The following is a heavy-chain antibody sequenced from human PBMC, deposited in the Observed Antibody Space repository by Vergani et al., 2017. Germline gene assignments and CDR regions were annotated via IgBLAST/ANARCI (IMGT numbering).Heavy chain of an antibody. Sequence: QVQLQESGPGLVKPSQTLSLTCTVSGGSISSGDYYWSWIRQPPGKGLEWIGYIYYSGSTYYNPSLKSRVTISVDTSKNQFSLKLSSVTAEDTAVYYCARVRRDDSSGYYYYYGMDVWGQGTTVTVCS. CDR1: GGSISSGDYY. CDR2: IYYSGST. D-gene: IGHD3-22*01. CDR3: ARVRRDDSSGYYYYYGMDV. J-gene: IGHJ6*02. V-gene: IGHV4-30-4*01.